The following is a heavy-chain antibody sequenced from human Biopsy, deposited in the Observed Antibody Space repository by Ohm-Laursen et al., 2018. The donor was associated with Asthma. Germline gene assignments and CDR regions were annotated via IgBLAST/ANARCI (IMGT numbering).Heavy chain of an antibody. Sequence: ASVKVSCKPSGYTFNSAGITWVRQAPGQGLEWMGWISVYNGNTKVAQKLQDGVTMITDTSTSTACMELRSLRSDDTAVYFCARAVDYSHYYGIDVWGQGTTVTVS. CDR1: GYTFNSAG. CDR3: ARAVDYSHYYGIDV. J-gene: IGHJ6*02. CDR2: ISVYNGNT. V-gene: IGHV1-18*01. D-gene: IGHD3-10*01.